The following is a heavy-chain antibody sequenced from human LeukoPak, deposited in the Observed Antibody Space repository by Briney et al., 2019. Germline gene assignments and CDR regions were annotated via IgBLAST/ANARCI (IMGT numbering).Heavy chain of an antibody. V-gene: IGHV1-18*01. Sequence: ASVKVSCKASGYTFTSYGISWVRQAPGQGLEWMGWISAYNGNTDYAQKLQGRVTMTTDTSTSTAYMELRSLRSDDTAVYYCARDYYGSGSYRGYGPDYWGQGTLVTVSS. CDR3: ARDYYGSGSYRGYGPDY. J-gene: IGHJ4*02. D-gene: IGHD3-10*01. CDR2: ISAYNGNT. CDR1: GYTFTSYG.